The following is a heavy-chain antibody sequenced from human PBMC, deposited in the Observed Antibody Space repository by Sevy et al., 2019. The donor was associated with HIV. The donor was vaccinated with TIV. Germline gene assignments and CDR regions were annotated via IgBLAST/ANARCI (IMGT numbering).Heavy chain of an antibody. V-gene: IGHV3-15*01. J-gene: IGHJ4*02. CDR2: NKSKTDWWTT. D-gene: IGHD3-10*01. Sequence: GAPRPPRAASGFPFRYAWMSRVRQAPREGPELGGRNKSKTDWWTTDYPEPVKGRFTIERDDSKNTLYLQMNRLKTEETAIYYCTTDSKKRGLSALLDYWGQGTLVTVSS. CDR1: GFPFRYAW. CDR3: TTDSKKRGLSALLDY.